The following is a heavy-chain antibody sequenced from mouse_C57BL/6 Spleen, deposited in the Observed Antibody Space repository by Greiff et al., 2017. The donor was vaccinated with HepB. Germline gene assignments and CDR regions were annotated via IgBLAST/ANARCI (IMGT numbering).Heavy chain of an antibody. CDR2: IYPGSGNT. Sequence: VQLQQSGAELVRPGASVKLSCKASGYTFTDYYINWVKQRPGQGLEWIARIYPGSGNTYYNEKFKGKATLTAEKSSSTAYMQLSSLTSEDSAVYFCASLYYDYDYFDYWGQGTTLTVSS. CDR3: ASLYYDYDYFDY. V-gene: IGHV1-76*01. CDR1: GYTFTDYY. J-gene: IGHJ2*01. D-gene: IGHD2-4*01.